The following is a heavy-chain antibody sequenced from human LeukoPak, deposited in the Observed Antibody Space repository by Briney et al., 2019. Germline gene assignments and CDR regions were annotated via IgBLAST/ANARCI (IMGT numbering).Heavy chain of an antibody. V-gene: IGHV1-2*02. CDR1: GYTFTGYY. D-gene: IGHD3-22*01. CDR2: INPDSGVT. Sequence: GASVKVSCTASGYTFTGYYMHWVRQAPGQGLEWMGWINPDSGVTKYAQKLQGRVTMTTDTSTSTAYMELRSLRSDDTAVYYCARDHFFYYDSSGAPFDYWGQGTLVTVSS. J-gene: IGHJ4*02. CDR3: ARDHFFYYDSSGAPFDY.